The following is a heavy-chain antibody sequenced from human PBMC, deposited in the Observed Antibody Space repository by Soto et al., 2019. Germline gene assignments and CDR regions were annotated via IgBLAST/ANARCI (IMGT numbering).Heavy chain of an antibody. CDR3: ARVRGYCSGGTCSFSFDF. V-gene: IGHV3-48*02. J-gene: IGHJ4*02. Sequence: GGSLRLSCAASGFTFNSYNMNWVRQAPGKGLEWVSFIGSSGSTIYYADSVKGRFTISRDNGKNSLDLQMNSLRDEDTAVYYCARVRGYCSGGTCSFSFDFWGQGTLVTVSS. D-gene: IGHD2-15*01. CDR2: IGSSGSTI. CDR1: GFTFNSYN.